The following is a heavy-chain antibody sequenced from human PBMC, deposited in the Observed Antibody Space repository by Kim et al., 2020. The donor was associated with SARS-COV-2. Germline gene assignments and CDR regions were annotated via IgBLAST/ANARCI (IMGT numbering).Heavy chain of an antibody. V-gene: IGHV1-46*01. D-gene: IGHD6-19*01. CDR3: ARDEVAVAGGGNFDY. Sequence: QKFQGRVTMTSDTSTSTVYMELSSLRSEDTAVYYCARDEVAVAGGGNFDYWGQGTLVTVSS. J-gene: IGHJ4*02.